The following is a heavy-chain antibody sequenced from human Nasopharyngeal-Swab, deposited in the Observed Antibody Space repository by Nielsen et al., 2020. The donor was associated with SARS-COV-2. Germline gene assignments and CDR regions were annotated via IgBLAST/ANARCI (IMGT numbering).Heavy chain of an antibody. Sequence: GESLKISCAASGFTFNNYNFNWVRQAPGKGLEWVSAISGSGGSTYYADSVKGRFTISRDNSKNTLYLQMNSLRAEDTAVYYCARGCYDSIRWGQGTLVTVSS. CDR2: ISGSGGST. V-gene: IGHV3-23*01. CDR3: ARGCYDSIR. CDR1: GFTFNNYN. J-gene: IGHJ4*02. D-gene: IGHD3-22*01.